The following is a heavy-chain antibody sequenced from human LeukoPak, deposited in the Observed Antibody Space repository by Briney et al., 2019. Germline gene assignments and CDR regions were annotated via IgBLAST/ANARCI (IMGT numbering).Heavy chain of an antibody. CDR3: ARDLVDTAIGEASNWFDP. V-gene: IGHV1-2*06. J-gene: IGHJ5*02. Sequence: ASVKVSCKASGYTFTGYYMHWVRQAPGQGLEWMGRINPNSGGTNYAQKFQGRVTMTRDTSISTAYMELSRLRSDDTAVYHCARDLVDTAIGEASNWFDPWGQGTLVTVSS. CDR2: INPNSGGT. CDR1: GYTFTGYY. D-gene: IGHD5-18*01.